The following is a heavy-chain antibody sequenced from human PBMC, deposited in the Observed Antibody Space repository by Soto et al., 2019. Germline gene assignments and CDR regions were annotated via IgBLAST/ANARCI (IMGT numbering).Heavy chain of an antibody. Sequence: QVQLQESGPGLVKPAETLSLTCSVSGASVTSGLYYWTWIRQPPGRGREWVGFIYDGGGSTYSPSLRARVTMSVDSSKNQFSLNLTSVTAADTAVYYCARADGREFDYDDVWGTRGDWFDPWGQGTLVTVSS. CDR3: ARADGREFDYDDVWGTRGDWFDP. CDR1: GASVTSGLYY. V-gene: IGHV4-61*01. CDR2: IYDGGGS. D-gene: IGHD3-16*01. J-gene: IGHJ5*02.